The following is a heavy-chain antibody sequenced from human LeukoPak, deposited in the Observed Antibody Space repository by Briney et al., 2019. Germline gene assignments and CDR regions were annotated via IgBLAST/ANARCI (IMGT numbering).Heavy chain of an antibody. D-gene: IGHD6-19*01. CDR3: ATIGVAIDAFDI. Sequence: ASVKVSCKASGDTFTSYYMHWVRQAPGQGLEWMGIINPSGASTIYAQEFQGRVTMTRDMSISTAYMELSRLRSDDTAVYYCATIGVAIDAFDIWGQGTMVTVSS. CDR1: GDTFTSYY. V-gene: IGHV1-46*01. CDR2: INPSGAST. J-gene: IGHJ3*02.